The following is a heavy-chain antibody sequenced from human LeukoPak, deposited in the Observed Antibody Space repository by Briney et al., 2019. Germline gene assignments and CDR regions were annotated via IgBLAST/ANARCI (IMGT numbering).Heavy chain of an antibody. V-gene: IGHV1-2*02. CDR3: ARVTVTRDAFDI. CDR1: GYTFTGYY. CDR2: INPNSGGT. J-gene: IGHJ3*02. D-gene: IGHD4-17*01. Sequence: ASVKVSCKASGYTFTGYYMHWVRQAPGQGLEWMGWINPNSGGTNYAQKFQGRVTMTRDTSISTAYMELSSLRSEDTAVYYCARVTVTRDAFDIWGQGTMVTVSS.